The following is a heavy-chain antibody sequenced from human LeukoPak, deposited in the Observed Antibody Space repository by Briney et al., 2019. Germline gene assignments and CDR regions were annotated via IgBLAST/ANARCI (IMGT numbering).Heavy chain of an antibody. Sequence: SVKVSCKASGGTFSSYAISWVRQAPGQGLEWMGRIIPIFGTANYAQKSQGRVTITTDESTTTAYMELSSLRSEDTAVYYCARDLEVNSYYYDSSGYFNWFDPWGQGTLVTVSS. D-gene: IGHD3-22*01. CDR2: IIPIFGTA. CDR3: ARDLEVNSYYYDSSGYFNWFDP. CDR1: GGTFSSYA. J-gene: IGHJ5*02. V-gene: IGHV1-69*05.